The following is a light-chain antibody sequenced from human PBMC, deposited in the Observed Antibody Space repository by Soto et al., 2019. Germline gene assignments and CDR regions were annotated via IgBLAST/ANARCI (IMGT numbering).Light chain of an antibody. V-gene: IGKV3-11*01. J-gene: IGKJ4*01. CDR2: DAS. CDR3: QQRSSWPPIT. CDR1: QSVSSN. Sequence: EIVLTQSPATLSVSPGESATLFCRASQSVSSNLAWYQHKAGQAPRLLIYDASNRPTGIPARFTGSGSGTDFNLTISSLEPEDFEAYSCQQRSSWPPITFGGGTKVDIK.